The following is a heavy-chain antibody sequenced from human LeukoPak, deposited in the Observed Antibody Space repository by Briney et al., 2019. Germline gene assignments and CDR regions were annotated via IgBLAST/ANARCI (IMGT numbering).Heavy chain of an antibody. V-gene: IGHV3-9*01. J-gene: IGHJ4*02. CDR2: ISWNSGSI. CDR1: GFTFDDYA. CDR3: AKDFNYDSTRRYYFDY. Sequence: QTGGSLRLSCAASGFTFDDYAMHWVRQAPGKGLEWVSGISWNSGSIGYADSVKGRFTISRDNAKNSLYLQMNSLRAEDTALYYCAKDFNYDSTRRYYFDYWGQGTLVTVSS. D-gene: IGHD3-22*01.